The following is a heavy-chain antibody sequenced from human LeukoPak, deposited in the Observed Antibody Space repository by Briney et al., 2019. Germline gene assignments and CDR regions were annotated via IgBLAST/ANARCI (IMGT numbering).Heavy chain of an antibody. CDR2: IYYSGST. CDR1: GGSISSYY. D-gene: IGHD3-22*01. CDR3: ARDIIHYYYDSTSKPPRAFDI. V-gene: IGHV4-39*07. Sequence: PSETLSLTCTVSGGSISSYYWGWIRQPPGKGLEWIGSIYYSGSTYYNPSLKSRVTISVDTSKNQFSLKLSSVTAADTAVYYCARDIIHYYYDSTSKPPRAFDIWGQGTMVTVSS. J-gene: IGHJ3*02.